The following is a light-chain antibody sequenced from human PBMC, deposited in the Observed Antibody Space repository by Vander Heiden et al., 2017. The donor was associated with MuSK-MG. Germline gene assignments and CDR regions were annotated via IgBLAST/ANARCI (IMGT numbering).Light chain of an antibody. V-gene: IGKV1-39*01. CDR2: GIS. CDR3: QQSYTTLFT. Sequence: DIQMTQSPSSLSASVGDRVTITCRASQSINRYLNWYQQKPGKAPKLLIYGISNLESGVPSRFSGSGSGTAFTLTISSLQPEDFATYYCQQSYTTLFTFGPGTIVDIK. CDR1: QSINRY. J-gene: IGKJ3*01.